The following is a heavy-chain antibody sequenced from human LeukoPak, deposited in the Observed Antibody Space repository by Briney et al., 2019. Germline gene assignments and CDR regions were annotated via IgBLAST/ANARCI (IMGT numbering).Heavy chain of an antibody. J-gene: IGHJ4*02. D-gene: IGHD3-22*01. V-gene: IGHV3-7*01. Sequence: GGSLRLSCVASGFTFSSYWMSWVRQAPGKGLEWVANIKQDGSEKYYVDSVKGRFTISRDNAKNSLYLQMNSLRAEDTAVYYCARSAKGITMIVVVNFYFDYWGQGTLVTVSS. CDR3: ARSAKGITMIVVVNFYFDY. CDR2: IKQDGSEK. CDR1: GFTFSSYW.